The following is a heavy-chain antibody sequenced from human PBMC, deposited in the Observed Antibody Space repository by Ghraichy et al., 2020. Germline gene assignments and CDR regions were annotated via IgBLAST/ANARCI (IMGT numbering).Heavy chain of an antibody. J-gene: IGHJ4*02. Sequence: SETLSPTCTVSGGSISSYYWSWIRQPPGKGLEWIGYIYSSGSTIYNPSLTSRVTISLDTSKTQFSLNLSSVTAADTAMYYCARVGGRNSGPSHWGQGTLVTVSS. V-gene: IGHV4-59*01. D-gene: IGHD6-19*01. CDR3: ARVGGRNSGPSH. CDR2: IYSSGST. CDR1: GGSISSYY.